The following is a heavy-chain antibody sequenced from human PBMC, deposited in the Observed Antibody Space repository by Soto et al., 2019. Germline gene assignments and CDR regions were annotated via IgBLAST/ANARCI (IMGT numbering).Heavy chain of an antibody. D-gene: IGHD5-12*01. CDR1: RDTITRDY. V-gene: IGHV1-46*01. CDR2: SNPRGSST. Sequence: ASAQNFCTTARDTITRDYINGGLQENGQGLEWLGDSNPRGSSTAYAQKFKGRVNLTRNTSASTVYMEVNSLRTEDSALYSCASEYSSWFPGYWGQGTLVTVSS. CDR3: ASEYSSWFPGY. J-gene: IGHJ4*02.